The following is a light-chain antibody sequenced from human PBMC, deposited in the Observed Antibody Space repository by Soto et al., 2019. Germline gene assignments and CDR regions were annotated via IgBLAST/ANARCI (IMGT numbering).Light chain of an antibody. CDR1: SGSIATNS. CDR3: QSYNNIIGV. V-gene: IGLV6-57*04. J-gene: IGLJ2*01. CDR2: EDN. Sequence: NFMLTQPHSVSESPGKTVTISCTRSSGSIATNSVQWYQQRPGSAPTTILFEDNQRPSGVPDRFSGSIDRSSNSASLTISGLKTEDEADYYCQSYNNIIGVFGGGTKLTVL.